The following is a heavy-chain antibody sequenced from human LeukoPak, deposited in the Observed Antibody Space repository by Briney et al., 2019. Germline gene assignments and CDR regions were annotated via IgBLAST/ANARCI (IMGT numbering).Heavy chain of an antibody. CDR3: ARDRGYIASPDY. CDR1: GLTFSSYS. D-gene: IGHD3-10*01. J-gene: IGHJ4*02. CDR2: ISGSSSTI. V-gene: IGHV3-48*01. Sequence: GEPLRPSCAASGLTFSSYSMNWVRQAPGKGLEWISYISGSSSTIYYADSVKGRFTISRDNAKNSLYLQMNSLRAEDTAVYYCARDRGYIASPDYWGQGTLVTVSS.